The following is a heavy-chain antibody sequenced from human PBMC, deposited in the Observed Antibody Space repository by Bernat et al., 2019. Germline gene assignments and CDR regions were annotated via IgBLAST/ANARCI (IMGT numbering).Heavy chain of an antibody. CDR2: IRDTGRAM. Sequence: EVRLVESGGGLVQPGGSLRLSCAASGFTFSTYPMNWVCQAPGKGLEWVSNIRDTGRAMYYADSVKGRFTISRDNANTSLFLQMNSLRAEDTAVYYCVRDDKFAFDVWGQGTVVTVSS. J-gene: IGHJ3*01. CDR1: GFTFSTYP. V-gene: IGHV3-48*01. CDR3: VRDDKFAFDV.